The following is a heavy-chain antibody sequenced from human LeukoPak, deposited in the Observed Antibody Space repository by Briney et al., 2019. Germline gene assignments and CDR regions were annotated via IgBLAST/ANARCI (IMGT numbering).Heavy chain of an antibody. Sequence: GSLRLSCAASGFTFSSYSMNWVRQAPGKGLEWVSYISSSSSTIYYADSVKGRFTISRDNAKNSLYLQMNSLRDEDTAVYYCAGGPLGSDLYYFDYWGQGTLVTVSS. V-gene: IGHV3-48*02. J-gene: IGHJ4*02. CDR1: GFTFSSYS. CDR2: ISSSSSTI. CDR3: AGGPLGSDLYYFDY. D-gene: IGHD3-16*01.